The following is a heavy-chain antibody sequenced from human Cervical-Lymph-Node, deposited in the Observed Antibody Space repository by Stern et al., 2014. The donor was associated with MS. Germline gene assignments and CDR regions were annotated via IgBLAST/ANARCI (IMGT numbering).Heavy chain of an antibody. Sequence: VQLVESGGGVVQPGRSLRLSCVASGFTFTTYGMHWVRQAPGKGLEWVAGILYDGSKTDYPDLVKGLFTISRDNSKNTLYLQMSSLRAEDTAVYYCAKDRKTYYYGSGSYYNSYYFDYWGQGTLVTVSS. J-gene: IGHJ4*02. V-gene: IGHV3-30*18. D-gene: IGHD3-10*01. CDR2: ILYDGSKT. CDR1: GFTFTTYG. CDR3: AKDRKTYYYGSGSYYNSYYFDY.